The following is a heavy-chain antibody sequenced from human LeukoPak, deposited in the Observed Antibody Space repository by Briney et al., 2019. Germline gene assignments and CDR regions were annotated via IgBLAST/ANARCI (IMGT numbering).Heavy chain of an antibody. D-gene: IGHD2-15*01. CDR2: ISGSGGST. J-gene: IGHJ4*02. CDR1: GFTFSSYA. CDR3: AKVDRYCSGGSCYGFDY. V-gene: IGHV3-23*01. Sequence: GGSLRLSCAASGFTFSSYAMSWVRQAPGKGLEWVSAISGSGGSTYYADSVKGRFTISRDNSKNTLYLQMNSLRAEDTAVYYCAKVDRYCSGGSCYGFDYWGQRTLVTVSS.